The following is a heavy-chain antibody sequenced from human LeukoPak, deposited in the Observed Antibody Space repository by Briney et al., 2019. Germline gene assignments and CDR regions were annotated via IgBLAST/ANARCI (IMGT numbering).Heavy chain of an antibody. V-gene: IGHV3-23*01. D-gene: IGHD3-22*01. CDR1: GFTFSSYA. J-gene: IGHJ1*01. CDR2: ISGSGDST. CDR3: ASITYDSSGSH. Sequence: GGSLRLSCAASGFTFSSYAMNWVRQAPGKGLEWVSGISGSGDSTYYADSVKGRFTISRDNSKNTLYLQMNSLRAEDTAVYYCASITYDSSGSHWGQGTLVTVSS.